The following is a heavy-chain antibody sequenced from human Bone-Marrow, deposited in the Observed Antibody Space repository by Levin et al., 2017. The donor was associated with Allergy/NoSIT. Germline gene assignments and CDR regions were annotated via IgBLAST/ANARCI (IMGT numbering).Heavy chain of an antibody. Sequence: GGSLRLSCAASGFTFTSYAMSWVRQAPGKGLEWVSAISGGGDSTHYADSVKGRFTTSRDNSKNTLYLQMNSLRADDTAVYYCAKAVPWYDPWGQGTLVTVSS. CDR2: ISGGGDST. J-gene: IGHJ5*02. CDR1: GFTFTSYA. CDR3: AKAVPWYDP. V-gene: IGHV3-23*01.